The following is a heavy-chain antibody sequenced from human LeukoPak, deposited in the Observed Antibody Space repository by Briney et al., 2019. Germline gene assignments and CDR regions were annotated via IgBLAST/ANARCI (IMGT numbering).Heavy chain of an antibody. Sequence: GASLRLSCAASGFTFDDYAMHWVRQAPGKGLEWVSGISWNSGSIGYADSVKGRFTISRDNAKNSLYLQMNSLRAEDTAVYYCARGYYYGSGSPPSCFDPWGQGTLVTVSS. CDR3: ARGYYYGSGSPPSCFDP. J-gene: IGHJ5*02. CDR2: ISWNSGSI. V-gene: IGHV3-9*01. D-gene: IGHD3-10*01. CDR1: GFTFDDYA.